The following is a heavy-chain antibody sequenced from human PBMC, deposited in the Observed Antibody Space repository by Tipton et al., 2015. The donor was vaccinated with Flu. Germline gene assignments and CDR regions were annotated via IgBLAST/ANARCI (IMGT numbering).Heavy chain of an antibody. V-gene: IGHV3-21*01. CDR2: ISSRSSYI. CDR1: GFTFSSYC. J-gene: IGHJ4*02. Sequence: GSLRLSCAASGFTFSSYCINWVRQAPGKGLEWVSSISSRSSYIYYAGSVKGRFTISRDNAKITLYLHMNSLRAEETAVYYCARSVVPAAIDYWGQGTLVTVSS. CDR3: ARSVVPAAIDY. D-gene: IGHD2-2*01.